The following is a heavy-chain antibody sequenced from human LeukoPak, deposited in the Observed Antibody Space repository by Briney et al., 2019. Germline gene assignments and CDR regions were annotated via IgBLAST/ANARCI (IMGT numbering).Heavy chain of an antibody. V-gene: IGHV4-34*01. CDR1: GGSFSGYY. D-gene: IGHD2-2*01. CDR2: INHSGST. Sequence: SETLSLTCAVYGGSFSGYYWSWIRQPPGKGLEWIGEINHSGSTNYNPSLKSRVTISVDTSKNQFSLKVSSVTAADTAVYYCARVDCSSTSCYADRWGQGTLVTVSS. CDR3: ARVDCSSTSCYADR. J-gene: IGHJ5*02.